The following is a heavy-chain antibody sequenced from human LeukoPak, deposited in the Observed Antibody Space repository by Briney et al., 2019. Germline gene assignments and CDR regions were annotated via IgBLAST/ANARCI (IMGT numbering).Heavy chain of an antibody. V-gene: IGHV3-30-3*01. CDR3: ASFETVAAKPFDY. Sequence: GRSLRLSCTTSGFTFSNYAIHWVRQAPGKGLEWVAVISKDGSEKYYPDSVKGRFTLSRDNSKTTVYLQMNSLRVDDTAVYYCASFETVAAKPFDYWGQGTLVTVSS. CDR1: GFTFSNYA. CDR2: ISKDGSEK. D-gene: IGHD6-19*01. J-gene: IGHJ4*02.